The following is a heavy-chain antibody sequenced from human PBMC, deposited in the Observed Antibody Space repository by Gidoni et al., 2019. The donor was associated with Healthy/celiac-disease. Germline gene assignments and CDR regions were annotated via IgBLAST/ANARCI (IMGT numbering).Heavy chain of an antibody. V-gene: IGHV3-73*01. D-gene: IGHD4-17*01. CDR1: GFTFRGSA. CDR3: TPPPYGDTSGGY. J-gene: IGHJ4*02. CDR2: IRSKANSYAT. Sequence: EVQLVESGGGLVQPGGSLKLSCAASGFTFRGSAMHWVRQASGKGLEWVGRIRSKANSYATAYAASVKGRFTISRDDSKNTAYLQMNSLKTEDTAVYYCTPPPYGDTSGGYWGQGTLVTVSS.